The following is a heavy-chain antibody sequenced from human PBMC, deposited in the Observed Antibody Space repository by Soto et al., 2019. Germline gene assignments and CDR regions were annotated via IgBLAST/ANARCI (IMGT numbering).Heavy chain of an antibody. D-gene: IGHD3-3*01. V-gene: IGHV4-59*08. CDR3: ARQTAYYNFWSGPMDV. CDR1: GGSISSYY. Sequence: SETLSLTCTVSGGSISSYYWSWIRQTPGKGLEWIGYIYYSGTTNYNPSLKSRVTISVDTSKNQFSLRLSSVTAADTAVYYCARQTAYYNFWSGPMDVWGKGTTVTVSS. CDR2: IYYSGTT. J-gene: IGHJ6*03.